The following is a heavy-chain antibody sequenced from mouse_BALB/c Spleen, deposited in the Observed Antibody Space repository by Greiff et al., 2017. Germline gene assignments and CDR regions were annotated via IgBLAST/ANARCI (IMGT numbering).Heavy chain of an antibody. CDR2: ISSGGSYT. CDR1: GFTFSSYA. V-gene: IGHV5-9-4*01. CDR3: ARGYGSSSRYFDV. J-gene: IGHJ1*01. Sequence: EVKLVESGGGLVKPGGSLKLSCAASGFTFSSYAMSWVRQTPEKRLEWVAEISSGGSYTYYPDTVTGRFTISRDNAKNTLYLEMSSLRSEDTAMYYCARGYGSSSRYFDVWGAGTTVTVSS. D-gene: IGHD1-1*01.